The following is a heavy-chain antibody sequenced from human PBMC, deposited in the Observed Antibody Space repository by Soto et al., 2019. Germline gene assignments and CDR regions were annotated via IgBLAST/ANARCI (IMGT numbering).Heavy chain of an antibody. CDR2: ISGSGGST. CDR1: GFTFGGSA. Sequence: GGSLRLSCAASGFTFGGSAMSWVRQAPGKGLEWVSAISGSGGSTYYADSVKGRFTISRDNSKDTLFLQMNSLRAEDTAVYYCAKVGGIAVAGQFGYWGQGALVTVSS. J-gene: IGHJ4*02. D-gene: IGHD6-19*01. V-gene: IGHV3-23*01. CDR3: AKVGGIAVAGQFGY.